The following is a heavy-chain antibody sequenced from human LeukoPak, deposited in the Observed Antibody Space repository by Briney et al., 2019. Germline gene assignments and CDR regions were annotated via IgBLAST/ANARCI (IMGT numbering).Heavy chain of an antibody. V-gene: IGHV4-59*01. CDR3: ARAPDSSGYYRGAFDV. CDR1: GGSISTYY. Sequence: PSETLSLTCTVSGGSISTYYWSWIRQPPGKGLEWIGYIYYSGSTNYNPFLKSRVTISVDTSKNQFSLKLSSVTAADTAVYYCARAPDSSGYYRGAFDVWGQGTMVTVSS. CDR2: IYYSGST. J-gene: IGHJ3*01. D-gene: IGHD3-22*01.